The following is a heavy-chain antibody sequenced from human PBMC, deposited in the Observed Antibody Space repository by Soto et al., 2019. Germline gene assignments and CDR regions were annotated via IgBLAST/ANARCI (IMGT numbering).Heavy chain of an antibody. CDR3: TTGLTILGVVIDP. Sequence: GGSLRLSCTAFGLTFSNVLMSWVRQAPGKGLEWVGRIKSKTDGGTTDYAAPVKGRFTISRDDSKNTLYLQMNSLKTEDTAVYYCTTGLTILGVVIDPWGQGTLVTVSS. CDR2: IKSKTDGGTT. D-gene: IGHD3-3*01. J-gene: IGHJ5*02. V-gene: IGHV3-15*01. CDR1: GLTFSNVL.